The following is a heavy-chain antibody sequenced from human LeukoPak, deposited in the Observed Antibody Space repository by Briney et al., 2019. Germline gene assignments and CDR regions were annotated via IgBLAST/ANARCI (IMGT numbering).Heavy chain of an antibody. V-gene: IGHV1-8*03. Sequence: ASVKVSCKASGYTFTNYDFNWVRQATGQGLEWMGWMNPNSGNTGYAQKFQGRVTITRNTSITTTYMELSSLKSEDTAVYYCARRSAYGSGSYYVDYWGQGTLVTVSS. J-gene: IGHJ4*02. CDR3: ARRSAYGSGSYYVDY. D-gene: IGHD3-10*01. CDR1: GYTFTNYD. CDR2: MNPNSGNT.